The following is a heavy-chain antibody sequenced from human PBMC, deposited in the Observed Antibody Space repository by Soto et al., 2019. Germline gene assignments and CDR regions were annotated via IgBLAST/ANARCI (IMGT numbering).Heavy chain of an antibody. V-gene: IGHV4-4*02. CDR3: ARGKAESFYTDRLGVY. Sequence: QVQLQESGPGLVKPSGTLSLTCGVSGGSISSNNWWSWVRQPPGKGLEWIGEIWHSGNTNFNPSLKSRVTMSVDKSTNAFSLKLTSVTAADTAVYYCARGKAESFYTDRLGVYWGPGPLVTVSS. CDR1: GGSISSNNW. D-gene: IGHD3-10*01. J-gene: IGHJ4*02. CDR2: IWHSGNT.